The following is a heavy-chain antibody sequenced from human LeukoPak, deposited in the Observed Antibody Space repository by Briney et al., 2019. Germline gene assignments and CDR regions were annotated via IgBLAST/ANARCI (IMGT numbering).Heavy chain of an antibody. V-gene: IGHV1-18*01. Sequence: ASVKVSCKASGYTFTSYGISWVRQAPGQGLEWIGWITAYDGDTNYAQKFQDRVTMATDTSTSTASMELWSLRSDDTAVYYCARDYQLPSGPDLFDIWGQGTVVTVSS. CDR2: ITAYDGDT. D-gene: IGHD1-1*01. J-gene: IGHJ3*02. CDR3: ARDYQLPSGPDLFDI. CDR1: GYTFTSYG.